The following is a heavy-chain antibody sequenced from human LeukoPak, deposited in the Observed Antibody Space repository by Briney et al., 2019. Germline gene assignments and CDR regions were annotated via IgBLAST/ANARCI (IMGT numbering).Heavy chain of an antibody. Sequence: ASVKVSCKSSVYTFTSYGISWVRQAPGQGLEWMGWISAYNGNTNYAQKLQGRVTMTTDTSTSTAYMELRSLRSDDTAVYYCARPYSSGWYSSNYYYYMDVWGKGTTVTVSS. J-gene: IGHJ6*03. CDR3: ARPYSSGWYSSNYYYYMDV. V-gene: IGHV1-18*01. CDR2: ISAYNGNT. D-gene: IGHD6-19*01. CDR1: VYTFTSYG.